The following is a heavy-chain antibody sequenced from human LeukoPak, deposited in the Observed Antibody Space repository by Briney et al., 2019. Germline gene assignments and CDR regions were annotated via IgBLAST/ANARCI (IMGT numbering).Heavy chain of an antibody. CDR2: INPNSGGT. CDR3: ARDPYGTWYFDL. CDR1: GYSFTGYF. J-gene: IGHJ2*01. V-gene: IGHV1-2*02. Sequence: ASVKVSCKASGYSFTGYFLHWVRQAPGQGLEWMGWINPNSGGTNYAQKFQGRVTMTRDTSISTAYMELSRLRSDDTAVYYCARDPYGTWYFDLWGRGTLVTVSS. D-gene: IGHD3-10*01.